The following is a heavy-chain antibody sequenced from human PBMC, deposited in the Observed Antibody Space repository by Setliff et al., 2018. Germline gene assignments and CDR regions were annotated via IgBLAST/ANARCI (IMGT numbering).Heavy chain of an antibody. CDR2: IIPSTGNT. J-gene: IGHJ4*02. CDR3: VRERRGGHFDY. Sequence: ASVKVSCKAFGYTFASYAIGWMRDAPGQGLEWMTMIIPSTGNTNYAQKFQGRVTMTADTSTNTVYMDLSSLGSEDTAVYYCVRERRGGHFDYWGQGTLVTVSS. CDR1: GYTFASYA. V-gene: IGHV1-46*01.